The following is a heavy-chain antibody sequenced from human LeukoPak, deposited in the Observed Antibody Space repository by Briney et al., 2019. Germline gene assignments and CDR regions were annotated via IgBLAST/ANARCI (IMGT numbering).Heavy chain of an antibody. CDR1: GFTFSSYA. CDR2: ISGSGGST. J-gene: IGHJ4*02. V-gene: IGHV3-23*01. D-gene: IGHD3-22*01. Sequence: GSLRLSCAASGFTFSSYAMSWVRQAPGKGLEWVSAISGSGGSTYYADSVKGRFTISRDNSKNTLYLQMNSLRAEDTAVYYCAKGAYYYDSSGPFRRYWGQGTLVTVSS. CDR3: AKGAYYYDSSGPFRRY.